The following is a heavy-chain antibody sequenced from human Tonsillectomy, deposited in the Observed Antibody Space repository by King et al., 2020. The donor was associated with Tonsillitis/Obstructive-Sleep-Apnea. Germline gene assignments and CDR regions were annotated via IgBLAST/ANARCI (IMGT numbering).Heavy chain of an antibody. CDR1: GYTFTSYD. CDR3: ARAYCSSTSCHANWFDP. J-gene: IGHJ5*02. Sequence: QLVQSGAEVKKPGASVKVSCKASGYTFTSYDISWVRQAPGQGLEWMGWISSYNGNTKYAQKLQGRVTMTTDTSTSTAYMELRSLRSDDTAVYYCARAYCSSTSCHANWFDPWGQGTLVTVSS. V-gene: IGHV1-18*01. CDR2: ISSYNGNT. D-gene: IGHD2-2*01.